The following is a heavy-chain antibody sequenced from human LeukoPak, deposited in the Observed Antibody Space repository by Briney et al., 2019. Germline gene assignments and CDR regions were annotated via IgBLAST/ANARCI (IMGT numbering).Heavy chain of an antibody. V-gene: IGHV3-30*18. D-gene: IGHD3-10*01. J-gene: IGHJ4*02. CDR3: AKDRGFGELLDY. CDR1: GFTFSSYG. Sequence: GRSLRLSCAASGFTFSSYGMHWVRQAPGKGLEWVAVASYDGSNKYYAESVKGRFTISRDNSKNTLYLQMNSLRGEDTAVYNCAKDRGFGELLDYWGQGTLVTVSS. CDR2: ASYDGSNK.